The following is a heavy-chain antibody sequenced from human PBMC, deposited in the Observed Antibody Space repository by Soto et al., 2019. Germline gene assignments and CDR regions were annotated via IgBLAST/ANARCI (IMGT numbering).Heavy chain of an antibody. V-gene: IGHV4-34*01. CDR1: GASLSDNY. J-gene: IGHJ6*02. CDR2: INHSGNT. CDR3: ASEVSSTDGMDV. Sequence: PSETLSLTCAVYGASLSDNYCNWLRQPPGKGLEWIGEINHSGNTNYNPSLRSRVTISIDTSKSQFSLKLRSVTAADTATYYCASEVSSTDGMDVWGQGTTVTVSS. D-gene: IGHD2-15*01.